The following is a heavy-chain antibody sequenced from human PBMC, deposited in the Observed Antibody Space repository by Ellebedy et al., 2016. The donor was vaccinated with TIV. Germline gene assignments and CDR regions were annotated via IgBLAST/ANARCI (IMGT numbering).Heavy chain of an antibody. CDR3: TKDRYSGYDFGSLFDY. D-gene: IGHD5-12*01. V-gene: IGHV3-30*02. CDR2: MRDDGRNK. CDR1: GFTFSSYG. Sequence: GESLKISCAASGFTFSSYGLHWVRQAPGKGLEWVAFMRDDGRNKYYADSVKGRFTISRDNSKNTLYLQMNSLRAEDTAIYYCTKDRYSGYDFGSLFDYWGQGTLVTVSS. J-gene: IGHJ4*02.